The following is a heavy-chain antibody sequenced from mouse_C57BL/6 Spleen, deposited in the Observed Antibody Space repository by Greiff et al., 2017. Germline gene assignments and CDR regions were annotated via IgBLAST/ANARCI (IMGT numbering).Heavy chain of an antibody. CDR1: GYTFTSYW. CDR2: IDPSDSYT. D-gene: IGHD1-1*01. CDR3: ARGYDYGSSYSYWYVDV. J-gene: IGHJ1*03. V-gene: IGHV1-50*01. Sequence: QVQLQQPGAELVKPGASVKLSCKASGYTFTSYWMQWVKQRPGQGLEWIGEIDPSDSYTNYNQKFKGKATLTVDTSSSTAYMHLSSLTSEDSAVYYCARGYDYGSSYSYWYVDVWGTGTTVTVSS.